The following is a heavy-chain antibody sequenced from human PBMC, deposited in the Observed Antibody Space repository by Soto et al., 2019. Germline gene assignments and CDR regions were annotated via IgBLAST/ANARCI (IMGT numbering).Heavy chain of an antibody. CDR3: ARGGKWELLLRL. J-gene: IGHJ4*02. CDR2: IWYDGSVR. Sequence: QVQLVESGGGVVRPGTSLRLSCEGSGFSFSDYGMNWVRQAPGKGLEWVAVIWYDGSVRRYADSVKGRFTISRDISKNTLYLQMTSMRVEETAVYFCARGGKWELLLRLWGQGTLVTVSS. D-gene: IGHD1-26*01. CDR1: GFSFSDYG. V-gene: IGHV3-33*01.